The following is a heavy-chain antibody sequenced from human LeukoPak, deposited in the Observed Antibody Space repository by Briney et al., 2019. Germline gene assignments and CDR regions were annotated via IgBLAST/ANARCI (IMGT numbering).Heavy chain of an antibody. CDR2: ISYDGSNK. Sequence: GGSLRLSCATSGFTFSSYAMHWVRQAPGKGLEWVAVISYDGSNKYYADSVKGRFTISRDNSKNTLYLQMNSLRAEDTAVYYCARAGSSGWYTDYWGQGTLVTVSS. CDR1: GFTFSSYA. J-gene: IGHJ4*02. V-gene: IGHV3-30-3*01. CDR3: ARAGSSGWYTDY. D-gene: IGHD6-19*01.